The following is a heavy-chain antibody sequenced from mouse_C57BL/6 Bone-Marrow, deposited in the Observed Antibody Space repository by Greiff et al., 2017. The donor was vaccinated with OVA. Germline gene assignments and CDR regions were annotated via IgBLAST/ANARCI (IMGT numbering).Heavy chain of an antibody. J-gene: IGHJ4*01. V-gene: IGHV5-17*01. CDR3: ARQDGYDYYYAMDY. CDR1: GFTFSDYG. CDR2: ISSGSSTI. D-gene: IGHD2-3*01. Sequence: EVKLMESGGGLVKPGGSLKLSCAASGFTFSDYGMHWVRQAPEKGLEWVAYISSGSSTIYYADTVKGRFTFSRDNAKNTLFLQITSLRSEDTSMYYCARQDGYDYYYAMDYWGQGTSVTVSS.